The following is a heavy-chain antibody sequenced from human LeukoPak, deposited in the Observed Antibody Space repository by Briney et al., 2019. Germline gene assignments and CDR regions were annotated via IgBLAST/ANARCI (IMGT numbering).Heavy chain of an antibody. CDR1: GYTFTSYA. CDR3: ARDGPNSVYGPYYYYGMDV. CDR2: INAGNGNT. V-gene: IGHV1-3*01. D-gene: IGHD5/OR15-5a*01. J-gene: IGHJ6*04. Sequence: ASVKVSCKASGYTFTSYAMHWVRQAPGQRLEWMGWINAGNGNTKYSQKFQGRVTITRDTSASTAYMELSSLRSEDTAVYYCARDGPNSVYGPYYYYGMDVWGKGTTVTVSS.